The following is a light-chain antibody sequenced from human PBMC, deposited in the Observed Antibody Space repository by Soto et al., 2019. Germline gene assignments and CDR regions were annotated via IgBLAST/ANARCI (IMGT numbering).Light chain of an antibody. V-gene: IGLV3-25*03. Sequence: SYELTQPPSASVSPGQTAKITCSGDAFPKQYAYWYQHKAGQAPVLVIFRDSQRPSGIPERFSGSSSGTTVTLTISGAQAEDEADYYCQTADNSGRGFFGGGTKVTVL. CDR2: RDS. CDR3: QTADNSGRGF. CDR1: AFPKQY. J-gene: IGLJ2*01.